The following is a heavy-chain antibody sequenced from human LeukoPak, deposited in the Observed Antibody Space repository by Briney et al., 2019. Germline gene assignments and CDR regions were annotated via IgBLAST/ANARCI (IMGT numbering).Heavy chain of an antibody. V-gene: IGHV4-34*01. D-gene: IGHD3-10*01. CDR3: ARYVFGRRITMVRGAPLGY. CDR2: INHSGST. J-gene: IGHJ4*02. CDR1: GGSFSGYY. Sequence: PSETLSLTCAVYGGSFSGYYWSWIRQPPGKGLEWIGEINHSGSTNYNPSLKSRVTISVDTSKNQFSLKLSSVTAADTAVYYCARYVFGRRITMVRGAPLGYWGQGTLVTVSS.